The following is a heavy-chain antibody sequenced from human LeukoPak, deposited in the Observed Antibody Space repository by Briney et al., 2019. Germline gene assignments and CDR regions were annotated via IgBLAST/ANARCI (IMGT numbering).Heavy chain of an antibody. Sequence: PGGSLRLSCAASGFTFSSYAMSWVRQAPGKGLEWVSAISGSGGSTYYADSVKGRFTISRDNSKSTLYLQMNSLRAEDTAVNYCAKGPNYYDSSGYNPFDPWGQGTLVTVSS. CDR2: ISGSGGST. J-gene: IGHJ5*02. V-gene: IGHV3-23*01. D-gene: IGHD3-22*01. CDR1: GFTFSSYA. CDR3: AKGPNYYDSSGYNPFDP.